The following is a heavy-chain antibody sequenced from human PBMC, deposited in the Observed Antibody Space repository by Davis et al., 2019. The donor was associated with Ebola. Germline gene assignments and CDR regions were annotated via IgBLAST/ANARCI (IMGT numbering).Heavy chain of an antibody. Sequence: ASVKVSCKASGYTFTGYYMHWVRQAPGQGLEWMGWISAYNGNTNYAQKFQGWVTMTRDTSISTAYMELSRLRSDDTAVYYCARAPFLFIRHLDYWGQGTLVTVSS. CDR3: ARAPFLFIRHLDY. V-gene: IGHV1-2*04. CDR2: ISAYNGNT. D-gene: IGHD3-10*01. CDR1: GYTFTGYY. J-gene: IGHJ4*02.